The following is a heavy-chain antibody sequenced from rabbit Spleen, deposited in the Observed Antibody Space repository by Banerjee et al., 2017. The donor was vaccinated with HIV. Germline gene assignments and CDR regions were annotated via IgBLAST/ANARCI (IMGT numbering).Heavy chain of an antibody. V-gene: IGHV1S7*01. Sequence: HLKESGGGLVQPGGSLKLSCTASGFTLSSYYMNWVRQAPGKGLEWIGYIDPVFGFTNYANSVKGRFPISRDNAQNTVFLQMTSLTSADTATYFCARDGAGGSYFALWGPGTLVTVS. CDR2: IDPVFGFT. CDR1: GFTLSSYY. CDR3: ARDGAGGSYFAL. D-gene: IGHD8-1*01. J-gene: IGHJ4*01.